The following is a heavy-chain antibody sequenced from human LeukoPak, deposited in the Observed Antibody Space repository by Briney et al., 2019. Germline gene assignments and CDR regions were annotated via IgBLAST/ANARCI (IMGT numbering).Heavy chain of an antibody. D-gene: IGHD1-1*01. J-gene: IGHJ4*02. CDR3: ARAGGYNWNDDLDY. CDR2: ISDYSGDT. Sequence: GASVKVSCKASGYTVTSYGISWVRQAPGQGLEWMGWISDYSGDTNYAQKLQGRVTMTTDTSTSTAYMELRSLRSDDTAVYYCARAGGYNWNDDLDYWGQGTLVTVSS. CDR1: GYTVTSYG. V-gene: IGHV1-18*01.